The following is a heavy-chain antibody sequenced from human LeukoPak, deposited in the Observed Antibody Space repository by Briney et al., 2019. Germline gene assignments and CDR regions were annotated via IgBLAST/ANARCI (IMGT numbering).Heavy chain of an antibody. CDR2: ISSSGSTI. CDR1: GFTFSSYE. CDR3: ARPPIPYGSGSSNWFDP. J-gene: IGHJ5*02. D-gene: IGHD3-10*01. V-gene: IGHV3-48*03. Sequence: PGGSLRLSCAASGFTFSSYEMNWVRQAPGKGLEWVSYISSSGSTIYYADSVKGRFTISRDNAKNTLYLQMNSLRAEDTAMYYCARPPIPYGSGSSNWFDPWGQGTLVTVSS.